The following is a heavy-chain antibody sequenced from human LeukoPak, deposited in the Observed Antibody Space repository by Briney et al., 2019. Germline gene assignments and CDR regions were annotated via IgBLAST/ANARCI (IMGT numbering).Heavy chain of an antibody. CDR3: AKDPGYGDYVPGDAFDI. D-gene: IGHD4-17*01. CDR2: ISYDGSNK. CDR1: GFTFSSYG. V-gene: IGHV3-30*18. Sequence: GGSLRLSCAASGFTFSSYGMHWVRQAPGKGLEWVAVISYDGSNKYYADSVKGRFTISRDNSKNTLYLQMNSLRAEDTAVYYCAKDPGYGDYVPGDAFDIWGQGTMVTVSS. J-gene: IGHJ3*02.